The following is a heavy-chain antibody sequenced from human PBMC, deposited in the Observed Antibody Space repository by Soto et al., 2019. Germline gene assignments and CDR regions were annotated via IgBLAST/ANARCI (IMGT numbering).Heavy chain of an antibody. V-gene: IGHV3-30*18. J-gene: IGHJ6*02. Sequence: QVQLVESGGGVVQPGRSLRLSCAASGFTFSSYGMHWVRQAPGKGLEWVAVISYDGSNKYYADSVKGRFTISRDNXKXXLYLQMNSLRAEDTAVYYCAKGWSSWYHSLGGMDVWGQGTAVTVSS. CDR3: AKGWSSWYHSLGGMDV. CDR1: GFTFSSYG. CDR2: ISYDGSNK. D-gene: IGHD6-13*01.